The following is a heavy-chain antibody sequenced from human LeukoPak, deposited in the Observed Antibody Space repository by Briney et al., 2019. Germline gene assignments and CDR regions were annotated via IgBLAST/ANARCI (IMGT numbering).Heavy chain of an antibody. D-gene: IGHD2-8*01. V-gene: IGHV6-1*01. CDR3: ERETKLPPRGVFDI. Sequence: SQTLSLTCTISGDSVSSNSAAWTWIRQSPSRGLEWLGRIYYRSKWYNDYPLSVKSRITLNPDTSKNQFSLQLNSLTPEDTAVYYCERETKLPPRGVFDIWGQGKMVTVFS. J-gene: IGHJ3*02. CDR2: IYYRSKWYN. CDR1: GDSVSSNSAA.